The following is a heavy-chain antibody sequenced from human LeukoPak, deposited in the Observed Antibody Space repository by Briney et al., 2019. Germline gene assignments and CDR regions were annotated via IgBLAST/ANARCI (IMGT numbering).Heavy chain of an antibody. CDR3: ARGHPYYSGSYNYFDF. D-gene: IGHD3-10*01. V-gene: IGHV3-30-3*01. Sequence: GGSLRLSCAASGFTFSSYALHWVRQAPGKGLEWVALISYDESNKYYADSVKGRFTISRDNSNSALHLLMNSLKPADTAAYYCARGHPYYSGSYNYFDFWGQGTLVTVSS. J-gene: IGHJ4*02. CDR2: ISYDESNK. CDR1: GFTFSSYA.